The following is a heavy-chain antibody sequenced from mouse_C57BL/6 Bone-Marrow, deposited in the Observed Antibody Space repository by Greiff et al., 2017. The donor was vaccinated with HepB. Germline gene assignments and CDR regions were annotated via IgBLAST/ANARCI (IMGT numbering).Heavy chain of an antibody. Sequence: QVQLQQPGAELVKPGASVTMSCKASGYTFTSYWITWVKQRPGQGLEWLGDIYPGSGSTNYNEKFKSKATLTVDTSSSTAYMQLSSLTSEDSAVYYCARGTTVVAHLYFDYWGQGTTLTVSS. CDR2: IYPGSGST. J-gene: IGHJ2*01. CDR1: GYTFTSYW. CDR3: ARGTTVVAHLYFDY. D-gene: IGHD1-1*01. V-gene: IGHV1-55*01.